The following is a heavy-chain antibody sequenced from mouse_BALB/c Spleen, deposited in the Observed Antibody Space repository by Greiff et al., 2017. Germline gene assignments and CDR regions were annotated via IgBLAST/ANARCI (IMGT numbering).Heavy chain of an antibody. V-gene: IGHV1-4*01. CDR1: GYTFTSYT. CDR3: ARVGYDYPFAY. CDR2: INPSSGYT. J-gene: IGHJ3*01. Sequence: QVQLQQSGADLVRPGASVKLSCKASGYTFTSYTMHWVNQRPGQGLEWIGYINPSSGYTNYNQKFKVKATLTADKSSSTAYMQMSSLTSEDSAVYYGARVGYDYPFAYWGQGTLVTVSA. D-gene: IGHD2-4*01.